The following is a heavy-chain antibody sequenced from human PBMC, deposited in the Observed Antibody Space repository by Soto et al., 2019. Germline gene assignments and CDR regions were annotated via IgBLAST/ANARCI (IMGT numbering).Heavy chain of an antibody. Sequence: GGSLRLSCAASGFTFSSYSMNWVRQAPGKGLEWVSSISSSSSYIYYADSVKGRFTISRDNAKNSLYLQMNSLRAEDTAVYYCAREEQWLVHRYFQHWGQGTLVTVSS. CDR3: AREEQWLVHRYFQH. CDR1: GFTFSSYS. CDR2: ISSSSSYI. D-gene: IGHD6-19*01. J-gene: IGHJ1*01. V-gene: IGHV3-21*01.